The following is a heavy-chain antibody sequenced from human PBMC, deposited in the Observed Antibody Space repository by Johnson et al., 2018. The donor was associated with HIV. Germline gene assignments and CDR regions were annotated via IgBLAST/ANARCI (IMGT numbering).Heavy chain of an antibody. CDR1: GFTVRSNY. CDR3: ARDGESQQLPLGDALDV. J-gene: IGHJ3*01. CDR2: SWNSGSI. Sequence: VQLVESGGGLVQPAGSLRLSCAASGFTVRSNYMSWVRQAPGKGLEWVSGISWNSGSIGYADSVRGRFTISRDNSKNILYLQMSSLRAEDTAMYYCARDGESQQLPLGDALDVWGQGTLVTVSS. V-gene: IGHV3-66*01. D-gene: IGHD6-13*01.